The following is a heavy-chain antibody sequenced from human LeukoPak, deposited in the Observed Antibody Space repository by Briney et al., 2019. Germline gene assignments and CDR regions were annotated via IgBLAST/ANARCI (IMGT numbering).Heavy chain of an antibody. CDR2: INHSGST. CDR1: GGSFSGYY. J-gene: IGHJ5*02. V-gene: IGHV4-34*01. CDR3: ARRKGSGRIGDWFDP. D-gene: IGHD6-19*01. Sequence: SETLSLTCAVYGGSFSGYYWSWIRQPPGKGREWIGEINHSGSTNYNPSLKSRVTISVDTSKNQFSLQLSSVTAADTAVYYCARRKGSGRIGDWFDPWGQGTLVTVSS.